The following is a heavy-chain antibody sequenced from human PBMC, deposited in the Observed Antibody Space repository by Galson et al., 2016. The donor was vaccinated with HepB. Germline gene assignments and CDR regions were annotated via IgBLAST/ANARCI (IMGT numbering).Heavy chain of an antibody. V-gene: IGHV4-39*01. Sequence: SETLSLTCTVSGGSISSSRYSWGWIRQPPGKGLEWIGCLYYSGSTYYNSSLKSRVTISVDTSKNQFSLNLSAVTAADTAVYYCARYCSSTSCSRYGDILTGYDGPFWGQGTLV. CDR3: ARYCSSTSCSRYGDILTGYDGPF. CDR2: LYYSGST. J-gene: IGHJ4*02. CDR1: GGSISSSRYS. D-gene: IGHD2-2*01.